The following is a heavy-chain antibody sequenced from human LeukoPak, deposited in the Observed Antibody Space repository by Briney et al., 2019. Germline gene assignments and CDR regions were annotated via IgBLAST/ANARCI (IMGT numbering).Heavy chain of an antibody. Sequence: PSETLSLTCTVSGGSISSYHWSWIRQPPGKGLEWIGFFYYSGSTNYNPSLKSRVTISVDTSKNQFSLKLSSVTAADTAVYYCARIKRSYLDPFDYWGQGTLVTVSS. CDR3: ARIKRSYLDPFDY. V-gene: IGHV4-59*01. J-gene: IGHJ4*02. CDR1: GGSISSYH. CDR2: FYYSGST. D-gene: IGHD1-26*01.